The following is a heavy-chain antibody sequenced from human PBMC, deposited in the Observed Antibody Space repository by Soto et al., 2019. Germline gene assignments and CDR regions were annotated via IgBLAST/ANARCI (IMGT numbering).Heavy chain of an antibody. V-gene: IGHV4-59*08. D-gene: IGHD1-26*01. J-gene: IGHJ4*02. Sequence: QVQLQESGPGLVKPSETLSLTCTVSGGSISSYYWSWIRQPPGKGLEWIGYIYYSGSTNYNPSLKSRVTISVDTSKNQFSLKLSSVTAADTAVYYCARQAYSGSYSRGGFDYWGQGTPVTVSS. CDR3: ARQAYSGSYSRGGFDY. CDR1: GGSISSYY. CDR2: IYYSGST.